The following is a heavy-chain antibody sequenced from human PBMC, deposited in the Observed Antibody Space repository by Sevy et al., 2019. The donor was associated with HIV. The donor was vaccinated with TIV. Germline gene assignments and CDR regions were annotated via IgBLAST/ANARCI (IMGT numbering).Heavy chain of an antibody. CDR3: ASVRIAVAGTDYFDY. CDR2: INHSGST. D-gene: IGHD6-19*01. J-gene: IGHJ4*02. V-gene: IGHV4-34*01. Sequence: SETLSLTCAVYGGSFSGYYWSWIRQPPGKGLEWIGEINHSGSTNYNPSLKSRVTVSVDTSKNQFSLKLSSVTAADTAVYYCASVRIAVAGTDYFDYWGQGTLVTVSS. CDR1: GGSFSGYY.